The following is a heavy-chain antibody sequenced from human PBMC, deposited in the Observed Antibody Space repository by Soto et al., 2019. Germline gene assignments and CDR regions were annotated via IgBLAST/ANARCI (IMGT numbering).Heavy chain of an antibody. D-gene: IGHD3-3*01. CDR2: IHYSGST. CDR3: ARVRSNLFDY. Sequence: SETLSLTCTVSGDSISIFYWSWIRQPPGKGLEWIGYIHYSGSTNYNPSLKSQVIISVDTSKNQFSLKLSSVTAADTAVYFCARVRSNLFDYWGQGTLVTVSS. J-gene: IGHJ4*02. CDR1: GDSISIFY. V-gene: IGHV4-59*01.